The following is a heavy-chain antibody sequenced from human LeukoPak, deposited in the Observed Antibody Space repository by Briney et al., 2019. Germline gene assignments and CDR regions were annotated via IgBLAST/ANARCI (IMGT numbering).Heavy chain of an antibody. CDR2: IYYSGST. CDR1: GGSISSGGYY. D-gene: IGHD4-11*01. J-gene: IGHJ5*02. Sequence: PSQTLSLTCTVSGGSISSGGYYWSWIRQHPGKGLEWIGYIYYSGSTYYNPSLKSRVTISVDTSKNQFSLKLSSVTAADTAVYYCARERRLQYRGDRFDPWGQGTLVTVSS. V-gene: IGHV4-31*03. CDR3: ARERRLQYRGDRFDP.